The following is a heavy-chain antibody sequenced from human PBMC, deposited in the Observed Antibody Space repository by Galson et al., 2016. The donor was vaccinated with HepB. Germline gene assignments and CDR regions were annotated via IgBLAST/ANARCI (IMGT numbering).Heavy chain of an antibody. CDR3: STRAWGRKVSGY. CDR1: GLTFSKAW. D-gene: IGHD3-16*01. J-gene: IGHJ4*02. Sequence: SMRLSCAASGLTFSKAWMSWVRQAPGKGLEWDGRVKSKTDGGTIDYAATVKGRFTISRDDSKNTVNLQMNSLKTEDTAVYYCSTRAWGRKVSGYWGQGTLVTVSS. CDR2: VKSKTDGGTI. V-gene: IGHV3-15*01.